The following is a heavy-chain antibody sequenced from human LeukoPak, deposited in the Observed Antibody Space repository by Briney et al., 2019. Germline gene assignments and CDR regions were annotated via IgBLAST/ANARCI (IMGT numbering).Heavy chain of an antibody. CDR1: GVSLSTGYW. V-gene: IGHV4-4*02. CDR2: IHHSGSA. J-gene: IGHJ4*02. D-gene: IGHD4-17*01. CDR3: VRNGDYSADY. Sequence: SETLSLTCTVSGVSLSTGYWWSWVRQPPGERLEWIGGIHHSGSAAYNPSLKSRVIISVDKSKNQFSLNLNSVTAADTAVYYCVRNGDYSADYWGQGTLVTVSS.